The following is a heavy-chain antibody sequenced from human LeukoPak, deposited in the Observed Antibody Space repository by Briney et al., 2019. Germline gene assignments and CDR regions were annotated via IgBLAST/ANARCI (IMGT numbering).Heavy chain of an antibody. V-gene: IGHV3-23*01. CDR2: ISAGGSRT. CDR1: GFAFRNYA. Sequence: GGSLRLSCEASGFAFRNYAMAWVRQSPGKGLEWVSGISAGGSRTYYSESVKGRFTISRDNSKNTLYLQMNSLRVEDTAVYYCATWPHDYGDSHPDPFDYWGQGTLVTVSS. CDR3: ATWPHDYGDSHPDPFDY. D-gene: IGHD4-17*01. J-gene: IGHJ4*02.